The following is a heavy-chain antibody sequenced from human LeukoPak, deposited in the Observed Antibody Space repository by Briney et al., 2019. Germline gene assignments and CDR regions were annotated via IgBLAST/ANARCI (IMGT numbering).Heavy chain of an antibody. D-gene: IGHD6-19*01. V-gene: IGHV3-7*01. CDR3: ARDPVHSSGWFAVSYYYTDV. Sequence: GGSLRLSCAASGFTFSRHWMSWVRQAPGKGLEWVANVKQDGSEEFYVDSVKGRFTISRDNAKNSLYLQMNSLRAEDTAVYYCARDPVHSSGWFAVSYYYTDVWGKGTTVNVSS. CDR2: VKQDGSEE. J-gene: IGHJ6*03. CDR1: GFTFSRHW.